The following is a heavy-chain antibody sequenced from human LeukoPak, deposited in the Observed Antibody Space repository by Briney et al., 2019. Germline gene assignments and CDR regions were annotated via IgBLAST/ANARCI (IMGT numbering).Heavy chain of an antibody. CDR2: IYYSGST. D-gene: IGHD4-23*01. CDR3: ARDQDYGGNVY. Sequence: SETLSLTCTVSGGSIISSNYYWGWIRQPPGKGLEWIGSIYYSGSTHYNPSLKSRVTISVDTSKNQFSLKLSSVTAADTAVYYCARDQDYGGNVYWGQGTLVTVSS. J-gene: IGHJ4*02. CDR1: GGSIISSNYY. V-gene: IGHV4-39*07.